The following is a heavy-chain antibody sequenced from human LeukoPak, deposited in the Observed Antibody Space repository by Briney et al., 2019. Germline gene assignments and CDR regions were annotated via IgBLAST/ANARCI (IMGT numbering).Heavy chain of an antibody. CDR1: GFSFSTSS. D-gene: IGHD1-7*01. CDR3: ARMNYVSSGWGAPFDY. CDR2: IRSGGTNT. V-gene: IGHV3-48*04. J-gene: IGHJ4*02. Sequence: GGSLRLSCAASGFSFSTSSMNWVRQAPGKGLEWVSYIRSGGTNTDYTGSVKGRFTISRDNAKNSLYLQMNSLRAEDTAVYYCARMNYVSSGWGAPFDYWGQGTLVTVSS.